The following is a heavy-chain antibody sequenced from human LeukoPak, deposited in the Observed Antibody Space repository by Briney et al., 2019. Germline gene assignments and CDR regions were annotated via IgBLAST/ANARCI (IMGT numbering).Heavy chain of an antibody. CDR2: INPNSGGT. V-gene: IGHV1-2*04. CDR3: ARGVVVVPAAMVWDAFDI. CDR1: GYTFTSYG. Sequence: ASVKVSCKASGYTFTSYGISWVRQAPGQGLGWMGWINPNSGGTNYAQKFQGWVTMTRDTSISTAYMELSRLRSDDTAVYYCARGVVVVPAAMVWDAFDIWGQGTMVTVSS. J-gene: IGHJ3*02. D-gene: IGHD2-2*01.